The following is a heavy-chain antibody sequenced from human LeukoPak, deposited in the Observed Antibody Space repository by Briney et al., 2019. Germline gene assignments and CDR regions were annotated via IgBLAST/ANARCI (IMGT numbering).Heavy chain of an antibody. V-gene: IGHV3-30*02. CDR3: AIGSGHYGGPQPFDY. Sequence: PGGSLRLSCAASGFTFSSYGMHWVRQAPGKGLEWVAFIRYDGSNKYYADSVMGRFTISRDNSKNTLYLQMNSLRAEDTAVYYCAIGSGHYGGPQPFDYWGQGTLVTVSS. CDR2: IRYDGSNK. J-gene: IGHJ4*02. D-gene: IGHD4-23*01. CDR1: GFTFSSYG.